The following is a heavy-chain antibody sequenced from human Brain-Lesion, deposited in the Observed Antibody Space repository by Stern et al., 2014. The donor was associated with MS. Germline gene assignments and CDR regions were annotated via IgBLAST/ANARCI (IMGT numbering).Heavy chain of an antibody. CDR1: GYIFTGYY. Sequence: VQLVQSGAEVKKPGASVKVSCKTSGYIFTGYYIHWVRQAPGQGLEWMAWIKPNTGGPTNAQKFQGRVTMSRDTSISTAYVELSSLTSDDTAVYYCARDQRGITIFGVVTDYYYLGMDVWGQGTTVTVSS. J-gene: IGHJ6*02. CDR3: ARDQRGITIFGVVTDYYYLGMDV. D-gene: IGHD3-3*01. V-gene: IGHV1-2*02. CDR2: IKPNTGGP.